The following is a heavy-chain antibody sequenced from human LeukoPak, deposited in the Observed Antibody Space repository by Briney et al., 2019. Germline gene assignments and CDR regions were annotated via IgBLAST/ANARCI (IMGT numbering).Heavy chain of an antibody. Sequence: PGGSLKLSCAASAFTFGSYWMSWVRQAPGKGLEWVANIKQDGSEKYYVDSVKGRFTVSRDNAKKSLYLQMNSLRAEDTAVYYCARDRGSGIAVAFDYWGQGTLVTVSS. V-gene: IGHV3-7*01. CDR1: AFTFGSYW. CDR2: IKQDGSEK. J-gene: IGHJ4*02. D-gene: IGHD6-19*01. CDR3: ARDRGSGIAVAFDY.